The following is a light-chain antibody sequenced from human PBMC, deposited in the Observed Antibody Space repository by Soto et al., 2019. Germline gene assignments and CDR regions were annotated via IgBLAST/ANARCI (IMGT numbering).Light chain of an antibody. CDR3: QSCDNSLTAAVV. CDR2: RNN. V-gene: IGLV1-40*01. J-gene: IGLJ2*01. CDR1: GSNIGAGYD. Sequence: QPVLTQPPSVSGAPGQRVIISCTGSGSNIGAGYDVHWYQQLPGTAPKLLIYRNNIRPSGVPDRFSGSKSDTSASLAITGHHAEDEADYCCQSCDNSLTAAVVFGGGAKVNVL.